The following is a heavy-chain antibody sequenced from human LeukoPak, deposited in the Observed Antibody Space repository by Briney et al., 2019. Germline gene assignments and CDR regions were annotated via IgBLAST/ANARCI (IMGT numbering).Heavy chain of an antibody. V-gene: IGHV3-33*01. D-gene: IGHD4-17*01. Sequence: PGRSLRLSCAASGFTFSSYGMHWVRQAPGKGLEWVAVIWYDGSNKYYADSVKGRFTISRDNSKNTLYLQMNSLRAEDTAVYYCARQWGRTTVFDYWGQRTLVTVSS. J-gene: IGHJ4*02. CDR3: ARQWGRTTVFDY. CDR2: IWYDGSNK. CDR1: GFTFSSYG.